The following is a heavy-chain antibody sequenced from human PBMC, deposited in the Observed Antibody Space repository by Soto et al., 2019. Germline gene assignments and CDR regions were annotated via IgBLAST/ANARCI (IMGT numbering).Heavy chain of an antibody. Sequence: GSLRLSCAASGFTFSSYSMNWVRQAPGKGLEWVSSISYSSSYIYYADSVKGRFAISRDNAKNSLYLQMNSLRVEDTAVYYCARDPAGDMDQYDYWGQGTLVTVSS. CDR1: GFTFSSYS. D-gene: IGHD2-15*01. J-gene: IGHJ4*02. V-gene: IGHV3-21*01. CDR3: ARDPAGDMDQYDY. CDR2: ISYSSSYI.